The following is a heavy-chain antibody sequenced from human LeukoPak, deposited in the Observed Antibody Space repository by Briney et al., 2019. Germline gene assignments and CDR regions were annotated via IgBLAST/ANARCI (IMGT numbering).Heavy chain of an antibody. CDR1: GFTFSDYA. Sequence: GGSLRLSCAASGFTFSDYAMNWARQAPGKGLEWISYFSTTGDIFYGDSVKGRFTISGDNAKNSLYLQMDSLRAEDTAVYYCARDHNWGFDYWGQGALVSVSS. V-gene: IGHV3-69-1*01. D-gene: IGHD7-27*01. J-gene: IGHJ4*02. CDR2: FSTTGDI. CDR3: ARDHNWGFDY.